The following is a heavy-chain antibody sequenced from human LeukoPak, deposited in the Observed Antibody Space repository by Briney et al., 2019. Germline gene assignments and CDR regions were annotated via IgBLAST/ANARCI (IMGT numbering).Heavy chain of an antibody. Sequence: ASVKVSCKASGYTFTGYFVHWVRQAPGQGLEWMGWINPNSGGTNYAQKLQGRVTMTTDTSSRTAYMELRSLRSDDTAVYYCARSAPTDYIAAAGDDWGQGTLVTVSS. D-gene: IGHD6-13*01. CDR3: ARSAPTDYIAAAGDD. V-gene: IGHV1-2*02. CDR2: INPNSGGT. CDR1: GYTFTGYF. J-gene: IGHJ4*02.